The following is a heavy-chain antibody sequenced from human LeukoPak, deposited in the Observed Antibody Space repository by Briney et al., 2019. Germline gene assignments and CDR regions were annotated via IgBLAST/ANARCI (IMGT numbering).Heavy chain of an antibody. J-gene: IGHJ4*02. CDR1: GGSISGSSYY. CDR3: ARHGQGLPNY. CDR2: IDYSGST. V-gene: IGHV4-39*01. Sequence: SETLSLTCTVSGGSISGSSYYWGWIRQPPGKGLEWIGSIDYSGSTFYNPSLRSRVTMSVDTSKNHFSVKLNSVTVADTAVYYCARHGQGLPNYWGQGTLVTVSS.